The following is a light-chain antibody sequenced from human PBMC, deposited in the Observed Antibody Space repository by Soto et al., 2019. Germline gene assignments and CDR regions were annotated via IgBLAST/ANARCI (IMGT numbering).Light chain of an antibody. CDR2: KAS. Sequence: DIQMTQSPSTLSASVGDRVTITCRASQSVSSWLAWYQQKPGKAPKLLIYKASSLESGVPSRFSGSESGTEFPLPISSLQPDDFATYYCQQYSGYSLTFGGGTKVQIK. V-gene: IGKV1-5*03. J-gene: IGKJ4*01. CDR1: QSVSSW. CDR3: QQYSGYSLT.